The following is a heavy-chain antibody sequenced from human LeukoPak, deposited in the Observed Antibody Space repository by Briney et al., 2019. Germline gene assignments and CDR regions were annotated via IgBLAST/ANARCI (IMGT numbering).Heavy chain of an antibody. V-gene: IGHV3-30*02. J-gene: IGHJ5*02. CDR2: IRYDGSNK. CDR1: GFTFSSYG. CDR3: ARGPPRSTLGNWFDP. Sequence: GGSLRLSCAASGFTFSSYGMHWVRQAPGKGLEWVAFIRYDGSNKYYADSVKGRFTISRDNSKNTLYLQMNSLRAEDTAVYYCARGPPRSTLGNWFDPWAREPWSPSPQ. D-gene: IGHD3-16*01.